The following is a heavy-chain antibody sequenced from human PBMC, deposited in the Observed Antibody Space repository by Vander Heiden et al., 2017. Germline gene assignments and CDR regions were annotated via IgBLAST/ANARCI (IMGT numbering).Heavy chain of an antibody. CDR2: IYSGGST. CDR1: GFTVSSNY. V-gene: IGHV3-53*01. CDR3: ARPGNYGVKYDCWGGSNHGIDV. J-gene: IGHJ6*02. Sequence: EVQLVESGGGLIQPGGSLRLSCAASGFTVSSNYMSWVRQAPGKGLEWVSVIYSGGSTYYGDSVKGRFTIARDNSKNRVYLQMNSLSAEDTAVYYCARPGNYGVKYDCWGGSNHGIDVWGQGTTVTVSS. D-gene: IGHD3-3*01.